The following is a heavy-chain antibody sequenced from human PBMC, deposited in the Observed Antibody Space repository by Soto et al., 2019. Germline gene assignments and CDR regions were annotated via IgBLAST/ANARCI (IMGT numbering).Heavy chain of an antibody. Sequence: PLRHSCAASGFTFSGSAMHWVRQASGKGQEWVGRIRSKADNYATAYAASVKGRFTISRDDSKNTAFLQMNSLKTEDTAVYYCSWWTWGQPNYYWGRGSVV. CDR1: GFTFSGSA. CDR3: SWWTWGQPNYY. D-gene: IGHD2-15*01. CDR2: IRSKADNYAT. J-gene: IGHJ4*01. V-gene: IGHV3-73*01.